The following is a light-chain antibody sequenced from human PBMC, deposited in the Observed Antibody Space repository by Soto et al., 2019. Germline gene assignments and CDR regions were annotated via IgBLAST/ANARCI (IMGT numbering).Light chain of an antibody. Sequence: DIQMTQSPSTLSASVGDRVTITCRASQSISSWLAWYQEKPGKAPKLLIYKASSLESGVPSRFSGSGSGTEFSLTISNLQPDYFATYYCQQYNNYRWTFGQGTKVEIK. CDR2: KAS. J-gene: IGKJ1*01. CDR3: QQYNNYRWT. CDR1: QSISSW. V-gene: IGKV1-5*03.